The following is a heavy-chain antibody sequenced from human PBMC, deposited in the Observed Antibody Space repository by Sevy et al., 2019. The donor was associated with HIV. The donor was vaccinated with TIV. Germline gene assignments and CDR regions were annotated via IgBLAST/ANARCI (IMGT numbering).Heavy chain of an antibody. CDR1: GYTFTSYD. CDR2: MNPNSGNT. Sequence: ASVKVSCKASGYTFTSYDINWVRQATGQGLEWMEWMNPNSGNTGYAQKFQGRVTMTRNTSISTAYMELSSLRSEDTAVYYCARGPPYYDILTGGMDVWGQGTTVTVSS. V-gene: IGHV1-8*01. J-gene: IGHJ6*02. D-gene: IGHD3-9*01. CDR3: ARGPPYYDILTGGMDV.